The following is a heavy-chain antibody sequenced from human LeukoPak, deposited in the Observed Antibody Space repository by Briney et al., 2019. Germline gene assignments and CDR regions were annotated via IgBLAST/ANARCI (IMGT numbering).Heavy chain of an antibody. V-gene: IGHV3-23*01. CDR3: AKDRARRRDGYNMDY. Sequence: GETLRLSCVASGFTFRHYDMSWVRQAPGKGLEWVSSINTSGGSTYYADSVKGRFTISRDNSKNTLYLQMNSLRAEDTAVYYCAKDRARRRDGYNMDYWGQGTLVTVSS. CDR1: GFTFRHYD. J-gene: IGHJ4*02. D-gene: IGHD5-24*01. CDR2: INTSGGST.